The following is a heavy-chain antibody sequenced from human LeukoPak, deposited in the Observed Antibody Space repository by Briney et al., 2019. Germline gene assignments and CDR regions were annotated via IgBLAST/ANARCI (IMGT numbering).Heavy chain of an antibody. V-gene: IGHV3-30-3*01. J-gene: IGHJ4*02. D-gene: IGHD1-1*01. Sequence: PGGSLRLSCAASGFTFSSYAMHWVRQAPGKGVEWVAVISYDGSNKYYADSVKGRFTISRDNSKNTLYLQMNSLRAEDTAVYYCARALKMGGGTDWGQGTLVTVSS. CDR3: ARALKMGGGTD. CDR1: GFTFSSYA. CDR2: ISYDGSNK.